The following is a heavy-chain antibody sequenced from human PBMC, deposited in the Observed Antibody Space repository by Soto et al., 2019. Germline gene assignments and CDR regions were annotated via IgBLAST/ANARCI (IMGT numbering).Heavy chain of an antibody. V-gene: IGHV1-8*01. J-gene: IGHJ6*02. CDR1: GYTFTSYD. Sequence: QVQLVQSGAEVKKPGASVKVSCKASGYTFTSYDSNWVRQATGQGLEWMGWMTPNRGKTGYAQKSQGRVTMTRNTSISTAYMELSSLRSEDTAVYYCAREKSYGMEVWGQGTTVTVSS. CDR2: MTPNRGKT. CDR3: AREKSYGMEV.